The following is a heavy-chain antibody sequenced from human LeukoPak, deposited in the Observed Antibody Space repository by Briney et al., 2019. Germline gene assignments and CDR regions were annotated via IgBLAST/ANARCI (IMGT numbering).Heavy chain of an antibody. V-gene: IGHV4-34*01. CDR1: GGSFSGYY. CDR2: INHSGST. Sequence: SETLSLTCAVYGGSFSGYYWSWIRQPPGKGLEWIGEINHSGSTNYNPSLKSRVTISVGTSKNQFSLKLSSVTAADTAVYYCARAGYDSSGYSDYWGQGTLVTVCS. D-gene: IGHD3-22*01. CDR3: ARAGYDSSGYSDY. J-gene: IGHJ4*02.